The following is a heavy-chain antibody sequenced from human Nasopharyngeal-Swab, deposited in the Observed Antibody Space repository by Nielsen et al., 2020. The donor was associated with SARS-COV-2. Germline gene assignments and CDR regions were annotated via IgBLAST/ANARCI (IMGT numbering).Heavy chain of an antibody. D-gene: IGHD4/OR15-4a*01. CDR2: ISSSGSTI. CDR1: GFTFSDYY. J-gene: IGHJ6*02. CDR3: ARGLWSSLRLLGGMDV. V-gene: IGHV3-11*04. Sequence: GESLKISCAASGFTFSDYYMSWIRQAPGKGLEWVSYISSSGSTIYYADSVKGRFTISRDNAKNSLYLQMNSLRAEDTAVYYCARGLWSSLRLLGGMDVRGQGTTVTVSS.